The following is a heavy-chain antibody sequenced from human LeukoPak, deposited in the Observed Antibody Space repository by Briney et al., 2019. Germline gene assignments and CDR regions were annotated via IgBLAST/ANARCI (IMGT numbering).Heavy chain of an antibody. CDR2: INHSGSA. J-gene: IGHJ1*01. D-gene: IGHD3-10*01. CDR1: GGSFSGYY. V-gene: IGHV4-34*01. CDR3: ARGSSYGSGSYRSEYFQH. Sequence: SETLSLTCAVYGGSFSGYYWSWIRQPPGKGLEWIGEINHSGSANYNPSLKSRVTISVDTSKNQFPLKLSSVTAADTAVYYCARGSSYGSGSYRSEYFQHWGQGTLVTVSS.